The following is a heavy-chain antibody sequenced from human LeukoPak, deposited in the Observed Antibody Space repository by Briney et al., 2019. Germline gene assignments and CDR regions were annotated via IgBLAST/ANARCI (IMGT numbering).Heavy chain of an antibody. CDR1: GFTFSSYW. D-gene: IGHD2-8*01. CDR2: INSDGSNT. CDR3: ARGVYGPLFDP. Sequence: GGSLSLSCAASGFTFSSYWMEWVRQAPGKGLVWVSRINSDGSNTTYADSVKGPFTISRDNGKNTLYLQMNSLRAEDTAVYYCARGVYGPLFDPWGPGTLVTVSS. J-gene: IGHJ5*02. V-gene: IGHV3-74*01.